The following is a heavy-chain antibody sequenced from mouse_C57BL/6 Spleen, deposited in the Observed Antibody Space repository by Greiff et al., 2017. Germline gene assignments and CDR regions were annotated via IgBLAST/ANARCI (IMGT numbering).Heavy chain of an antibody. J-gene: IGHJ2*01. CDR2: IDPENGDT. V-gene: IGHV14-4*01. Sequence: EVQLQESGAELVRPGASVKLSCTASGFNIKDDYMHWVKQRPEQGLEWIGWIDPENGDTEYASKFQGKATITADTSSNTAYLQLSSLTSEDTAVYYCTTGSGTDWGQGTTLTVSS. D-gene: IGHD4-1*01. CDR3: TTGSGTD. CDR1: GFNIKDDY.